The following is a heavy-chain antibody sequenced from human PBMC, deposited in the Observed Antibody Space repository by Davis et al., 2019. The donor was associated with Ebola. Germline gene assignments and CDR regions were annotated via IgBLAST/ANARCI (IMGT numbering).Heavy chain of an antibody. V-gene: IGHV3-64D*06. CDR2: INDIGGTT. CDR3: VKDRRGSYAFDI. J-gene: IGHJ3*02. CDR1: GFTFSSYA. D-gene: IGHD1-26*01. Sequence: GESLKISCAASGFTFSSYAMSWVRQAPGRGLDFVSGINDIGGTTHYGDPVKGRFTISRDDSKNTVYLQMTSLTVDDTALYYCVKDRRGSYAFDIWGQGTKVTVSS.